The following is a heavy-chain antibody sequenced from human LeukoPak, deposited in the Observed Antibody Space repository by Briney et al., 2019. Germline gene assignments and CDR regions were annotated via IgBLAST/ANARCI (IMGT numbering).Heavy chain of an antibody. CDR3: ARGGSTVLRYFYDAFDI. CDR2: IYTSGST. CDR1: GGSISSGSYY. Sequence: SETLSLTCTVSGGSISSGSYYWSWIRQPARKGLEWIGRIYTSGSTNYNPSLKSRVTISVDTSKNQFSLKLSSVTAADTAVYYCARGGSTVLRYFYDAFDIWGQGTMVTVSS. J-gene: IGHJ3*02. V-gene: IGHV4-61*02. D-gene: IGHD3-9*01.